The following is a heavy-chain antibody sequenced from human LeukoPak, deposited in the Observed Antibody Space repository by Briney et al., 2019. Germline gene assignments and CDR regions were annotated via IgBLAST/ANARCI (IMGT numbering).Heavy chain of an antibody. CDR3: ARSRGVRYFDWLLPQRYYYGMDV. Sequence: GGSLRLSCAASGFTFSDYYMSWIRQAPGKGLEWVSYIGSSGTGIYYADSVKGRFTISRDNAKNSLYLQMNSLRAEDTAVYYCARSRGVRYFDWLLPQRYYYGMDVWGQGTTVTVSS. D-gene: IGHD3-9*01. CDR2: IGSSGTGI. V-gene: IGHV3-11*01. CDR1: GFTFSDYY. J-gene: IGHJ6*02.